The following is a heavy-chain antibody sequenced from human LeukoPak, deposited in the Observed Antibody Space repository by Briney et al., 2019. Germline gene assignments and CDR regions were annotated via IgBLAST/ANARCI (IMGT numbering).Heavy chain of an antibody. Sequence: PSETLSLTCTVSGGSISSYYWNWIRQPPGKGLEWIGYIYYSGSTNYNPSLKSRVTISVDTSKNQFSLKLSSLTAEDTAVYYCARAESTPYYYDSSGHLDDWGQGTLVTVSS. V-gene: IGHV4-59*01. D-gene: IGHD3-22*01. CDR1: GGSISSYY. CDR2: IYYSGST. CDR3: ARAESTPYYYDSSGHLDD. J-gene: IGHJ4*02.